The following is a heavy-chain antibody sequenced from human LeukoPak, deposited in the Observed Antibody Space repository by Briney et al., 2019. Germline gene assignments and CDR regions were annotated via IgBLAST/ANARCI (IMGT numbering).Heavy chain of an antibody. V-gene: IGHV4-39*07. CDR3: ARDVSQLVDPSGYYYYYYMDV. Sequence: SETLSLTCTVSGGSISSSSYYWGWIRQPPGKGLEWIGSIYYSGSTYSNPSLKRRVTISVDTSKSQFSLKLSSVTAADTAVYYCARDVSQLVDPSGYYYYYYMDVWGKGTTVTVSS. CDR1: GGSISSSSYY. D-gene: IGHD6-6*01. CDR2: IYYSGST. J-gene: IGHJ6*03.